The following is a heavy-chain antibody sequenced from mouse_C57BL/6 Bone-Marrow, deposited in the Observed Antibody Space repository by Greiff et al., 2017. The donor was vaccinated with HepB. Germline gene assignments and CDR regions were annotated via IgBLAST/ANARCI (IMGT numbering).Heavy chain of an antibody. CDR1: GYTFTSYG. D-gene: IGHD1-1*02. Sequence: QVHVKQSGAELARPGASVKLSCKASGYTFTSYGISWVKQRTGQGLEWIGEIYPRSGNTYYNEKFKGKATLTADKSSSTAYMELRSLTSEDSAVYFCARGGAMDYWGQGTSVTVSS. V-gene: IGHV1-81*01. CDR2: IYPRSGNT. CDR3: ARGGAMDY. J-gene: IGHJ4*01.